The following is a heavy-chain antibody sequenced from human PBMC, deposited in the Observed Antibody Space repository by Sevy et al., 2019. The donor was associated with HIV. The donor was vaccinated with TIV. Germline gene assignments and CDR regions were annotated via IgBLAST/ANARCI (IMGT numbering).Heavy chain of an antibody. V-gene: IGHV3-7*01. CDR1: GFIFSDYW. J-gene: IGHJ4*02. CDR2: IKQDGSEK. CDR3: SREAGGFIWRPYYFDS. D-gene: IGHD3-3*01. Sequence: GGSLRLSCAGSGFIFSDYWLSWVRQSPGKGLEWVATIKQDGSEKYYVDSVKGRFAISRDNGRNSVSLEMTGLRVEDTALYYCSREAGGFIWRPYYFDSWGQGTLVTVSS.